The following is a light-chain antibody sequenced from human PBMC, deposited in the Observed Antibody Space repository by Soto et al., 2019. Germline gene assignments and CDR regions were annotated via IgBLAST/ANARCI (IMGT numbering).Light chain of an antibody. V-gene: IGKV3D-20*01. CDR1: QSLTNNF. CDR3: QRFDNSPT. CDR2: DVS. J-gene: IGKJ4*01. Sequence: EIVLTQSPATLSLSPGERVTLSCGASQSLTNNFLAWYQQRPGLAPKLLIFDVSTRATGIPDRFSGSGSGTDFTLTISILEPEDFAVYYCQRFDNSPTFGGGTKVEFK.